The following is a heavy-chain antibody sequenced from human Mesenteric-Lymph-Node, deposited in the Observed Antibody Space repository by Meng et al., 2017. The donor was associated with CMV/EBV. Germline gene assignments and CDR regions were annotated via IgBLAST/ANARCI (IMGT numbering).Heavy chain of an antibody. CDR1: TFGSYT. Sequence: TFGSYTISWLRQARGQGLEWMGRITPTLDTANYAQKFQGRVTISADKSTSTTYVELSSLTSEDAAIYYCARALDLRDGYNYPPFDYWGQGTLVTVSS. CDR2: ITPTLDTA. V-gene: IGHV1-69*08. CDR3: ARALDLRDGYNYPPFDY. J-gene: IGHJ4*02. D-gene: IGHD5-24*01.